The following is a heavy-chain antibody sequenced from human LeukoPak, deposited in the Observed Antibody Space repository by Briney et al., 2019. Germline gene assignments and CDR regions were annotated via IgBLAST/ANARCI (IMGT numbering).Heavy chain of an antibody. D-gene: IGHD6-19*01. J-gene: IGHJ3*02. Sequence: PSETLSLTCTVSGGSMSPYHWGWIRQPPGKGLEWTGYIYYSGSTNYNPSLKSRVTISVDTSKNQFSLKLSSVTAADTAIYYCARGRVEASQPLRYSSGLDIWGQGTMVTVSS. CDR1: GGSMSPYH. V-gene: IGHV4-59*08. CDR3: ARGRVEASQPLRYSSGLDI. CDR2: IYYSGST.